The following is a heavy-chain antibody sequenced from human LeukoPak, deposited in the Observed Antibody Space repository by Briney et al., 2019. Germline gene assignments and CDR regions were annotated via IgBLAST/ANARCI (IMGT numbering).Heavy chain of an antibody. D-gene: IGHD3-3*01. CDR2: ISAYNGNT. V-gene: IGHV1-18*01. J-gene: IGHJ4*02. CDR3: ARDKYYDFWSGADPLLDY. Sequence: ASVKVSCKASGYTFTSYGISWVRQAPGQGLEWMGWISAYNGNTNYAQKLQGRVTMATDTSTSTAYMELGSLRSDDTAVYYCARDKYYDFWSGADPLLDYWGQGTLVTVSS. CDR1: GYTFTSYG.